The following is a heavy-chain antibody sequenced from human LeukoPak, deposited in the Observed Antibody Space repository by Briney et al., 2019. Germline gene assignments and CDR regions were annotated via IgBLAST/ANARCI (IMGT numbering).Heavy chain of an antibody. Sequence: GGSLRLSCAASGFTFSSYGMHWVRQAPGKGLEWVTLISYDGNKIYYAGSVKGRFTISRDNSKNTLYLQMNSLRAEDTAVYYCAKTSKGRGYYYGSGSAFDYWGQGTLVTVSS. CDR3: AKTSKGRGYYYGSGSAFDY. V-gene: IGHV3-30*18. J-gene: IGHJ4*02. CDR1: GFTFSSYG. CDR2: ISYDGNKI. D-gene: IGHD3-10*01.